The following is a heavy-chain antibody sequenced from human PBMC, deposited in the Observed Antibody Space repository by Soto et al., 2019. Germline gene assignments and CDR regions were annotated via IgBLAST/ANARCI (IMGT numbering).Heavy chain of an antibody. CDR1: GFTFSGSA. Sequence: EVQLVESGGGLVQPGGSLKLSCAASGFTFSGSAMHWVRQASGKGLEWVGRIRSKANSYATAYAASVKGRFTISRDDSKNPAYLQMNSLKAEDTAVYYCTRRLQAAAGDYWGQGTLVTVSS. D-gene: IGHD6-13*01. CDR2: IRSKANSYAT. V-gene: IGHV3-73*01. CDR3: TRRLQAAAGDY. J-gene: IGHJ4*02.